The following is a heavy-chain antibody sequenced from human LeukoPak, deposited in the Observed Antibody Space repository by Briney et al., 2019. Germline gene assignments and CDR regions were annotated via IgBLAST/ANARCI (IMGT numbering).Heavy chain of an antibody. J-gene: IGHJ5*02. CDR3: ARLIAAAVLFDP. D-gene: IGHD6-13*01. Sequence: SETLSLTCTASGGSISRSYYYWGWIRQPPGKGLEWVGSVYYSGKTFYSPSLESRVTISVDTSKNHFSLRLISVTAADTAMYYCARLIAAAVLFDPWGQGTLVTVSS. CDR1: GGSISRSYYY. CDR2: VYYSGKT. V-gene: IGHV4-39*02.